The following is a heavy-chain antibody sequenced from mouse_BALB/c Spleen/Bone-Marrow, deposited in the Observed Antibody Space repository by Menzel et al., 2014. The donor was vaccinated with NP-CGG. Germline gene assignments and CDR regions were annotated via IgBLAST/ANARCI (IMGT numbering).Heavy chain of an antibody. J-gene: IGHJ4*01. Sequence: EVQVVESGGGLVKPGGSLKLSCAASGFTFSSYAMSWVRQTPRKRLEWVASISSGGSTYYPDSVKGRFTISRDNARNILYPQMSSLRSEDTAMYYCASLYFYGSSYYTRDYWGQGTSVTISS. D-gene: IGHD1-1*01. CDR2: ISSGGST. V-gene: IGHV5-6-5*01. CDR3: ASLYFYGSSYYTRDY. CDR1: GFTFSSYA.